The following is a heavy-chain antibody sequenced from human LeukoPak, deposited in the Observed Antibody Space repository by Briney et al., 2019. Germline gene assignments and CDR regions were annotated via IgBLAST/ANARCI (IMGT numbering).Heavy chain of an antibody. Sequence: GGSLRLSCAASGFTFNSYAMSWVRQAPGKGLEWVSAISGSGGSTYYADSVKGRFTISRDNSKNTLYLQMNSLRAEDTAVYYCAKRMDYYGSGSYKYYYYYMDVWGKGTTVTVSS. J-gene: IGHJ6*03. CDR1: GFTFNSYA. CDR2: ISGSGGST. CDR3: AKRMDYYGSGSYKYYYYYMDV. D-gene: IGHD3-10*01. V-gene: IGHV3-23*01.